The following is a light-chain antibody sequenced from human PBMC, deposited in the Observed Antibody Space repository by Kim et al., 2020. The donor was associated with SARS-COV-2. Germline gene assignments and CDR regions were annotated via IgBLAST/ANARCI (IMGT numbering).Light chain of an antibody. V-gene: IGKV1-9*01. CDR1: QGIDSY. CDR2: AAS. J-gene: IGKJ4*01. Sequence: AAVGDRVTITCRASQGIDSYLGWYQQKVGKAPKLLIYAASTLQSGVPSRFGGSGSGTDFTLTISSLQPEDFATYYCQQLKRYPLTFGGGTKVDIK. CDR3: QQLKRYPLT.